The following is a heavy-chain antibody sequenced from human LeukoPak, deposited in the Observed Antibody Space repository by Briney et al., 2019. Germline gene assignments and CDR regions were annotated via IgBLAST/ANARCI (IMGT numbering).Heavy chain of an antibody. CDR3: ARDSRRAYCGGDCYGGFDY. V-gene: IGHV3-30-3*01. Sequence: PGGSLRLSCAASGFTFSSYAMHWVRQAPGKGLEWVAVISYDGSNKYYADSVKGRFTISRDNSKNTLYLQMNSLRAEDTAVYYCARDSRRAYCGGDCYGGFDYWGQGTLVTVSS. D-gene: IGHD2-21*02. CDR2: ISYDGSNK. J-gene: IGHJ4*02. CDR1: GFTFSSYA.